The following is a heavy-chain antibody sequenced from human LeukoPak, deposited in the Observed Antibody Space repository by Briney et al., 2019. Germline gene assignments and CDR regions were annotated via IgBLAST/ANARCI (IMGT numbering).Heavy chain of an antibody. V-gene: IGHV4-4*07. J-gene: IGHJ3*02. Sequence: ASETLSLTCTVSSGSISSYSWSWIRQPAGKRLEWIGRIYITGSTDYNPSLKSRVTMSVDTSKNQFSLKLNSVTAADTAVYYCARVRPRDNSWYDAFDIWGQGTMVTVSS. CDR3: ARVRPRDNSWYDAFDI. D-gene: IGHD6-13*01. CDR1: SGSISSYS. CDR2: IYITGST.